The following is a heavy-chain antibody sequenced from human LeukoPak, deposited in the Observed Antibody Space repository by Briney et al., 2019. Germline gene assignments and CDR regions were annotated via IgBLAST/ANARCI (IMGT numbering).Heavy chain of an antibody. D-gene: IGHD6-13*01. CDR3: ARGGARQQVVENYFGH. J-gene: IGHJ4*02. CDR1: GFTVSSNY. V-gene: IGHV3-53*01. Sequence: GGSLRLSCAASGFTVSSNYTNWVRQAPGKGLEWVSVLYRGGSTYYADSVKGRFTISRDTSKNTVYLQMNSLRAEDTAVYYCARGGARQQVVENYFGHWGQGTLVTVSS. CDR2: LYRGGST.